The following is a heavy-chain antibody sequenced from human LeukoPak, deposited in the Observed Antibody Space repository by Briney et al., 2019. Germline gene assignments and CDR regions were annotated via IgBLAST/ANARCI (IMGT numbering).Heavy chain of an antibody. CDR3: ARGRFCSGGTCYGAR. CDR1: GGTFSSYA. J-gene: IGHJ4*02. CDR2: IIPILGIA. Sequence: ASVKVSCKASGGTFSSYAISWVRQAPGQGLEWMGRIIPILGIANYAQKFQERVTITRDMSTSTAYMELSSLKTEDTAVYYCARGRFCSGGTCYGARWGQGTLVTVSS. D-gene: IGHD2-15*01. V-gene: IGHV1-69*04.